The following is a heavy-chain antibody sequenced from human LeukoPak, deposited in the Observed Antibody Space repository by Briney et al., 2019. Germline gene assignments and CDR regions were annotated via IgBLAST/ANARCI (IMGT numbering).Heavy chain of an antibody. Sequence: SETLSLTCTVSGGSISSSSYYWGWIRRPPGKGLEWIGRISSSGSTNYNPSLKSRVTISVDTSKNQFSLKLSSVTAADTAVYFCARGPYSYDSSGAFDIWGQGTMVTVSS. J-gene: IGHJ3*02. D-gene: IGHD3-22*01. CDR1: GGSISSSSYY. CDR2: ISSSGST. V-gene: IGHV4-39*07. CDR3: ARGPYSYDSSGAFDI.